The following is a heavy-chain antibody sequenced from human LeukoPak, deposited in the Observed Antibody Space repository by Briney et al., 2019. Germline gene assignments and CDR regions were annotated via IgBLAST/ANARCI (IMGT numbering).Heavy chain of an antibody. CDR2: IYHSGST. D-gene: IGHD3-22*01. J-gene: IGHJ3*02. CDR3: ARGGFGYYDSSGRISHAFDI. Sequence: SETLSLTCAVSGGSISSGGYSWSWIRQPPGKGLEWIGYIYHSGSTYYNPSLKSRVTISVDRSKNQFSLKLSSVTAADTAVYYCARGGFGYYDSSGRISHAFDIWGQGTMVTVSS. V-gene: IGHV4-30-2*01. CDR1: GGSISSGGYS.